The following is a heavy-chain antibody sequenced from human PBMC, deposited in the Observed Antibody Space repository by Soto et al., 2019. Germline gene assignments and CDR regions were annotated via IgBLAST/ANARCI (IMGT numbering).Heavy chain of an antibody. CDR1: GFTFSSYG. CDR2: IWYDGSNK. Sequence: GSLRLSCAASGFTFSSYGMHWVRQAPGKGLEWVAVIWYDGSNKYYADSVKGRFTISRDNSKNTLYLQMNSLRAEDTAVYYCARDLKEYDFWSGYYTLIDYWGQGTLVTVSS. CDR3: ARDLKEYDFWSGYYTLIDY. J-gene: IGHJ4*02. V-gene: IGHV3-33*01. D-gene: IGHD3-3*01.